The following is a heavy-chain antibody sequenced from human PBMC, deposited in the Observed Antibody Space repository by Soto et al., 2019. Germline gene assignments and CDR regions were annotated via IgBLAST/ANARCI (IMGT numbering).Heavy chain of an antibody. CDR1: GFFFGGYW. CDR3: ARDVGGSSSF. D-gene: IGHD6-6*01. J-gene: IGHJ4*02. CDR2: INEDGSVK. Sequence: GGSLRLSCAASGFFFGGYWMHWVRQAPGKGLEWVAHINEDGSVKSYVDSAKGRFTISRDNADNSLYLQIHSLKADDTALYYCARDVGGSSSFWGQGVLVTVSS. V-gene: IGHV3-7*01.